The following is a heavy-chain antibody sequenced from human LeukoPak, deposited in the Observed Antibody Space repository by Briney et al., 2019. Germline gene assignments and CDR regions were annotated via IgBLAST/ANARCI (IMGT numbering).Heavy chain of an antibody. J-gene: IGHJ6*03. CDR2: INHSGST. V-gene: IGHV4-34*01. D-gene: IGHD4-17*01. CDR1: GGSFSGYY. CDR3: ARENGDYNYYYYYYMDV. Sequence: SETLSLTCAVYGGSFSGYYWSWIRQPPGKGLEWIGEINHSGSTNYNPSLKSRVTISVDTSKNQFSLKLSSVTAADTAVYYCARENGDYNYYYYYYMDVWGKGTTVIVSS.